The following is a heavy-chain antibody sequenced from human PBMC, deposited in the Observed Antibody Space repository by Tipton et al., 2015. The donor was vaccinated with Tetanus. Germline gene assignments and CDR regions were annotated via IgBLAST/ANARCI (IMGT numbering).Heavy chain of an antibody. CDR1: GGSVRSGDYS. Sequence: TLSLTCTVSGGSVRSGDYSWNWIRQPPGKGLEWIGYIYDSGSTYYNPSLKSRVTISEDRSKNQISLRLRSVTAADTAVYYCARVKGTYNHCGLDVWGQGTTVTVAS. CDR3: ARVKGTYNHCGLDV. D-gene: IGHD3-10*01. CDR2: IYDSGST. J-gene: IGHJ6*02. V-gene: IGHV4-30-2*01.